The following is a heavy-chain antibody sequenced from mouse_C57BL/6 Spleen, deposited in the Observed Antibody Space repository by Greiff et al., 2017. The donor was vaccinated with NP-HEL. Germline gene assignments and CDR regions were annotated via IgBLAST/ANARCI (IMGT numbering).Heavy chain of an antibody. CDR1: GYTFTGYW. J-gene: IGHJ3*01. CDR3: ARLGRHYYYGTGFAY. V-gene: IGHV1-9*01. CDR2: ILPGSGST. Sequence: VKLQESGAELMKPGASVKLSCKATGYTFTGYWIEWVKQRPGHGLEWIGEILPGSGSTNYNEKLKDKATFTADTSSNTAYMQLSSRTTEDYTIYYCARLGRHYYYGTGFAYWGQGTLGTVSA. D-gene: IGHD1-1*01.